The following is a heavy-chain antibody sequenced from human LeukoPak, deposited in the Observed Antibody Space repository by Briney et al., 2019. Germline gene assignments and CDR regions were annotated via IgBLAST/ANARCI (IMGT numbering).Heavy chain of an antibody. CDR3: AKELVPEWELRIFISGTRADAFDI. Sequence: GGSLRLSCAASGFTFSSYGMSWVRQAPGKWLEWVSAISGSGGSTYYADSVKGRFTISRDNSKNTLYLQMNSLRAEDTAVYYCAKELVPEWELRIFISGTRADAFDIWGQGTMVTVSS. CDR1: GFTFSSYG. CDR2: ISGSGGST. V-gene: IGHV3-23*01. D-gene: IGHD1-26*01. J-gene: IGHJ3*02.